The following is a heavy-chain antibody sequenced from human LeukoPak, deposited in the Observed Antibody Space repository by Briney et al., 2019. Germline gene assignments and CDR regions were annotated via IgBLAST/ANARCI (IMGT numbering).Heavy chain of an antibody. V-gene: IGHV1-3*01. D-gene: IGHD6-6*01. J-gene: IGHJ5*02. CDR2: INAGNGNT. CDR3: ARASRIAWSNWFDP. Sequence: GASVKVSFTSSGYTFTIYAMHWVRQAPGQRLEWMGWINAGNGNTKYSQKFQGRVTITRDTSASTAYMELSSLRSEDTAVYYCARASRIAWSNWFDPWGQGTLVTVSS. CDR1: GYTFTIYA.